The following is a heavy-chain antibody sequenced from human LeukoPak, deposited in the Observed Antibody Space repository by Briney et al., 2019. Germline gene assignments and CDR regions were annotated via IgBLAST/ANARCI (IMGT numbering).Heavy chain of an antibody. J-gene: IGHJ4*02. V-gene: IGHV3-7*01. CDR1: GFTFSSYW. Sequence: PGGSLRLSCAAFGFTFSSYWMSWVRQAPGKGLEWVANIKQDGSEKYYVDSVKGRFTISRDNAKNSLYLQMNSLRAEDTAVYYCASFHCSGGSCYLDYWGQGTLVTVSS. D-gene: IGHD2-15*01. CDR3: ASFHCSGGSCYLDY. CDR2: IKQDGSEK.